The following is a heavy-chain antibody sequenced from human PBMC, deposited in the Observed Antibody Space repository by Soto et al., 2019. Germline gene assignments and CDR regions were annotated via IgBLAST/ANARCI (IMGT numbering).Heavy chain of an antibody. CDR3: ASQSITMVRGVIVVWFDP. CDR2: IYYSGST. Sequence: SATLSVAXTVSGGAISSSSYYWGGIRQPPGKGLEWIGSIYYSGSTYYNPSLKSRVTISVDTSKNQFSLKLSSVTAADTAVYYCASQSITMVRGVIVVWFDPWGQGTLVTVSS. CDR1: GGAISSSSYY. D-gene: IGHD3-10*01. J-gene: IGHJ5*02. V-gene: IGHV4-39*01.